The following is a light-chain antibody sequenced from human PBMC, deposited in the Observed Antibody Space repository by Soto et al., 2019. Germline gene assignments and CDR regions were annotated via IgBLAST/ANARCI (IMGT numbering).Light chain of an antibody. Sequence: EIVMTQSPATLSVSPGERATLSCRASQSVSTTLAWYQQKPGQAPRLLIYGASTRATGIPARFSGSGSGTEFTLTISSLQSEDFAVYYCQQYNGWPQTFGQGTKVDI. CDR3: QQYNGWPQT. CDR1: QSVSTT. V-gene: IGKV3-15*01. CDR2: GAS. J-gene: IGKJ1*01.